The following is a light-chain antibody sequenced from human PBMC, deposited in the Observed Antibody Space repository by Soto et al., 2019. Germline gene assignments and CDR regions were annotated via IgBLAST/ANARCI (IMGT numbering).Light chain of an antibody. CDR3: QQLNSYPS. Sequence: DIQMTQSPSTLSASVGDRVTITCRASQSISSWLAWYQQKPGKAPKLLIYKTSDLESGVPSRFSGSGSGTEFTLTISSLQPEDFATYYCQQLNSYPSFGQGTKVDIK. V-gene: IGKV1-5*03. J-gene: IGKJ1*01. CDR2: KTS. CDR1: QSISSW.